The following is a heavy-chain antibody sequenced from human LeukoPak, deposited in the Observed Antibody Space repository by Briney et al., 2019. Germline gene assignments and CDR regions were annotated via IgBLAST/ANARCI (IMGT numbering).Heavy chain of an antibody. J-gene: IGHJ4*02. V-gene: IGHV3-30-3*01. CDR3: AKDTTYYGSGSYWD. D-gene: IGHD3-10*01. Sequence: GGSLRLSCAASGFTFSSYAMYWVRQAPGKGLEWVALISYDGSSEYYADSVKGRFTISRDNSKNTLYLQMNSLRAEDTALYYCAKDTTYYGSGSYWDWGQGTLVTVSS. CDR1: GFTFSSYA. CDR2: ISYDGSSE.